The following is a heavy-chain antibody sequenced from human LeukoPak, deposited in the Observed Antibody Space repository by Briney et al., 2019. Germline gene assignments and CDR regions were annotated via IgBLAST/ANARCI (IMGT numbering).Heavy chain of an antibody. CDR1: GGSISSGDYY. D-gene: IGHD1-26*01. CDR2: IYYSGST. V-gene: IGHV4-30-4*08. J-gene: IGHJ4*02. CDR3: ARVVVGATYYFDY. Sequence: SETLSLTCTVSGGSISSGDYYWSWIRQPPGKGLEWIGYIYYSGSTYYNPSLKSRVTISVDTSKNQFSLKLSSVTAADTAVYYCARVVVGATYYFDYWGQGTLVTVSS.